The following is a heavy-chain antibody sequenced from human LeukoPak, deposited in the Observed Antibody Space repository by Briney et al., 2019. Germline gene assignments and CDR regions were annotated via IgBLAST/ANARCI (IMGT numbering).Heavy chain of an antibody. V-gene: IGHV3-23*01. CDR3: AQAVVAVAGTEYYFDY. Sequence: GGSLRLSCAASGFTFSSYAMSWVRQAPGKGLEWVSPINRSGGSTYYAHSVKGRFTITRDNSMNTLYLQMNSLKAEDTAVYYCAQAVVAVAGTEYYFDYWGQGTLVTVSS. J-gene: IGHJ4*02. CDR2: INRSGGST. D-gene: IGHD6-19*01. CDR1: GFTFSSYA.